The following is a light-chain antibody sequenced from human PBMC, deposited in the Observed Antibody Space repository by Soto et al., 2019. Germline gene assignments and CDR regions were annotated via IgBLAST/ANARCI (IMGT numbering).Light chain of an antibody. Sequence: EIVLTQSPGTLSLSPGERATLSCRASQSVSSNYLAWYQQKPGQAPRLLIYGASSRANGIPDRFSGGGSGTDFSLTISRVEPEDFAVYYCQQCGSSPWTFGQGTKVEIK. CDR3: QQCGSSPWT. V-gene: IGKV3-20*01. CDR2: GAS. J-gene: IGKJ1*01. CDR1: QSVSSNY.